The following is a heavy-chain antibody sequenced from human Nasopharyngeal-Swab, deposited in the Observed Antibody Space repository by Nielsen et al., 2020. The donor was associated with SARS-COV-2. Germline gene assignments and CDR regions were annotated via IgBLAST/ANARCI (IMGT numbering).Heavy chain of an antibody. CDR2: INSDGSRT. CDR1: GLTFSSYW. Sequence: GGSLRLPCAASGLTFSSYWMPWVRQAPGKGLMWVSRINSDGSRTTYADSVKGRFTTPRDNAKTTLYLHMNSLRAEETAVYYCARAGNGDYVPPDYWGQGTLVTVSS. D-gene: IGHD4-17*01. J-gene: IGHJ4*02. CDR3: ARAGNGDYVPPDY. V-gene: IGHV3-74*01.